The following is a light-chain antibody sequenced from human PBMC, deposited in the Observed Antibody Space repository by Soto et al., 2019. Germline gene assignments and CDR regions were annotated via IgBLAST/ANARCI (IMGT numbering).Light chain of an antibody. CDR1: QSISSW. J-gene: IGKJ1*01. Sequence: DIQMTQSPSTLSASVGDRVTITCRASQSISSWLAWYQQKPGKVPKLLIYMASSLESGVTSRFSGSGSGTEFTLTISSLQPDDFANYYCQQYKSYSRTFGQGTKVEIK. CDR2: MAS. V-gene: IGKV1-5*03. CDR3: QQYKSYSRT.